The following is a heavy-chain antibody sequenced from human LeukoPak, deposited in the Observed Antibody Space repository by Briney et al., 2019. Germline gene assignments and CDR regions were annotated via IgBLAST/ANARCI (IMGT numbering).Heavy chain of an antibody. CDR1: GYTFTGYY. D-gene: IGHD2-2*01. V-gene: IGHV1-2*02. J-gene: IGHJ4*02. Sequence: ASVKVSCKASGYTFTGYYMHWVRQAPGQGLEWMGWINPNSGGTNYAQKFQGRVTMTRDTSISTAYMELSRLRSDDTAVYYCARAPWGYQLLIDYWGQGTLVTVSS. CDR2: INPNSGGT. CDR3: ARAPWGYQLLIDY.